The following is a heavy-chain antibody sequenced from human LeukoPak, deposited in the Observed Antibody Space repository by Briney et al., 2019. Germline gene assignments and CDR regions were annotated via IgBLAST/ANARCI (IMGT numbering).Heavy chain of an antibody. V-gene: IGHV4-38-2*02. CDR2: IYHSGST. D-gene: IGHD3-22*01. CDR3: ARGTVDYYDSSGYRYSNYYYMDV. CDR1: GYSISSGYY. J-gene: IGHJ6*03. Sequence: SETLSLTCTVSGYSISSGYYWGWIRPPPGKGLEWIGSIYHSGSTYYNPSLKSRVTISVDTSKNQFSLKLSSVTAADTAVYYCARGTVDYYDSSGYRYSNYYYMDVWGKGTTVTVSS.